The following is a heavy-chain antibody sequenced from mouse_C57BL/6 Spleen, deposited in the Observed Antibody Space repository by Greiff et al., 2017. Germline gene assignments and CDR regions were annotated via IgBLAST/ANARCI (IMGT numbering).Heavy chain of an antibody. CDR2: INYDGSST. Sequence: EVMLVESEGGLVQPGSSMKLSCTASGFTFSDYYMAWVRQVPEKGLEWVANINYDGSSTYYLDSLKSRFIISRDNAKNILYLQMSSLKSEDTATYYCARHYYGSRGWYFDVWGTGTTVTVSS. CDR3: ARHYYGSRGWYFDV. CDR1: GFTFSDYY. J-gene: IGHJ1*03. V-gene: IGHV5-16*01. D-gene: IGHD1-1*01.